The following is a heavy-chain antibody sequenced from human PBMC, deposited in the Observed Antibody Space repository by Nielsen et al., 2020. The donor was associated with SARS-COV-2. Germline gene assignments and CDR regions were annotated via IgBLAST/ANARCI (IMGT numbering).Heavy chain of an antibody. J-gene: IGHJ5*02. D-gene: IGHD5-12*01. CDR3: ARDRSGLYNLVAKYNWFDP. V-gene: IGHV6-1*01. CDR1: GDSLSSIGAA. Sequence: SQTLSLTCDISGDSLSSIGAAWNWIRQSPSRGLEWLGRTYYRSKWYNDYAVSVKGRISINVDTSKNQVSLQLNSVTPEDTAVYYCARDRSGLYNLVAKYNWFDPWGQGTQVTVSS. CDR2: TYYRSKWYN.